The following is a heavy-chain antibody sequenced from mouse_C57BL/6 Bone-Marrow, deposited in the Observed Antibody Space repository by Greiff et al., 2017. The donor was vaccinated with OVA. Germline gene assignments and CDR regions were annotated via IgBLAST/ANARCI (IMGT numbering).Heavy chain of an antibody. J-gene: IGHJ2*01. V-gene: IGHV1-61*01. Sequence: VQLQQPGAELVRPGSSVKLSCKASGYTFTSYWMDWVKQRPGQGLEWIGNIYPSDSETHYNQKFKDKATLTVDKYSSTAYMQLSSLTSEDSAVYYCARKGAMDDYDGYWGQGTTLTVSS. CDR3: ARKGAMDDYDGY. CDR1: GYTFTSYW. CDR2: IYPSDSET. D-gene: IGHD2-4*01.